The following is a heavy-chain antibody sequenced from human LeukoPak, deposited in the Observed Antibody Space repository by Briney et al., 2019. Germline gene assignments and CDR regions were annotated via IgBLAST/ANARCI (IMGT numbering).Heavy chain of an antibody. J-gene: IGHJ4*02. CDR2: IDSDGSIT. CDR3: SRGGSAGGSTRDC. Sequence: GGSLRLSCAASGFTFSRYWMYWVRQAQGQGLGWVSFIDSDGSITNYADSVMGRFTISRVNATNTQYLQMNSLRADDTAVDYCSRGGSAGGSTRDCWGQGALVTVSS. D-gene: IGHD5-24*01. V-gene: IGHV3-74*01. CDR1: GFTFSRYW.